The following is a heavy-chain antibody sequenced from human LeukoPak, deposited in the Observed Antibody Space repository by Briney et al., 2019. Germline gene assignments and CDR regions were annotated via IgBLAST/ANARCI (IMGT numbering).Heavy chain of an antibody. CDR3: AELGITMIGGV. V-gene: IGHV3-48*03. J-gene: IGHJ6*04. Sequence: GSLRLSCAASGFTFSSYEMNWVRQAPGKGLEWVSYISSSGSTTYYANSVKGRFTISRDNAKNSLYLQMNSLRAEDTAVYYCAELGITMIGGVWGKGTTVTISS. D-gene: IGHD3-10*02. CDR1: GFTFSSYE. CDR2: ISSSGSTT.